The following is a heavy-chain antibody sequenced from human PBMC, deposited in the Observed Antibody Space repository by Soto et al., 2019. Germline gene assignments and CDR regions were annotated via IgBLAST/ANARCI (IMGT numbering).Heavy chain of an antibody. CDR2: TDYRSKWYN. Sequence: SQTLSLTCAISGDSVSSNSAAWNWLRQSPSRGLEWLGRTDYRSKWYNDYAPSVKSQITINPDTSRNQCSLQLNSVTPEDTAVYYCARERGVLSEAFDIWGQGTVVTVSS. CDR3: ARERGVLSEAFDI. D-gene: IGHD3-10*01. J-gene: IGHJ3*02. V-gene: IGHV6-1*01. CDR1: GDSVSSNSAA.